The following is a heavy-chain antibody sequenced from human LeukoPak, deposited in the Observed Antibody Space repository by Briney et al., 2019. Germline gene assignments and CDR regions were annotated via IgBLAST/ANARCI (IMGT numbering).Heavy chain of an antibody. J-gene: IGHJ5*02. V-gene: IGHV4-38-2*02. D-gene: IGHD5-12*01. Sequence: SDTLSLTCTVSGYSISSGYYWGWIRQPPGKGLEWVGSIYHSGSTYYNPSLKSRVTISVDTSKNQFSLKLSSVTAADTAVYYCASGRNSGYASRGFGPWGQGTLVTVSS. CDR3: ASGRNSGYASRGFGP. CDR2: IYHSGST. CDR1: GYSISSGYY.